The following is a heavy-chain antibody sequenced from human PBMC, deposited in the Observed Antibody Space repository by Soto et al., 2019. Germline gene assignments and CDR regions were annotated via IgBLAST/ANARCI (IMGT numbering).Heavy chain of an antibody. CDR3: ARDSRGGRSHYYYGMDV. D-gene: IGHD3-10*01. CDR2: IDWDDDK. J-gene: IGHJ6*02. CDR1: GFSLSTSGMC. V-gene: IGHV2-70*01. Sequence: SGPTLVNPTQTLTLTCTFSGFSLSTSGMCVSWIRQPPGKALEWLALIDWDDDKYYSTSLKTRLTISKDTSKNQVVLTMTNMEPVVTSTYYCARDSRGGRSHYYYGMDVWGQGTTVTVSS.